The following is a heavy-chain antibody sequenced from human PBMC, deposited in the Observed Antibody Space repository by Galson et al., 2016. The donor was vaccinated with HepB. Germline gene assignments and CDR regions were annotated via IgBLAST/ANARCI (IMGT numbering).Heavy chain of an antibody. V-gene: IGHV5-10-1*01. J-gene: IGHJ3*02. CDR1: GYIFTSYW. CDR3: VSGIYGSGLDAFDI. D-gene: IGHD3-10*01. Sequence: QSGAEVKKPGESLRISCQGSGYIFTSYWINWVRQMPGKGLEWMGRLDPSDSYTTYSPSFQGHVTISADNSINTVYLQWTSLKASDTGIYYCVSGIYGSGLDAFDIWGQGTMVTVSS. CDR2: LDPSDSYT.